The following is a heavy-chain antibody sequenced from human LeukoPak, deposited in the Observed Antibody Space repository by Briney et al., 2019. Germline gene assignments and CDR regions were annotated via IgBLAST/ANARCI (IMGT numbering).Heavy chain of an antibody. J-gene: IGHJ4*02. Sequence: GGSLRLSCAASGFTFSSYWMSWVRQAPGKGLEWVSSISSSSSYIYYADSVKGRFTISRDNAKNSLYLQMNSLRAEDTAVYYCARDDEAQSLADYWGQGTLVTVSS. V-gene: IGHV3-21*01. CDR2: ISSSSSYI. CDR3: ARDDEAQSLADY. CDR1: GFTFSSYW. D-gene: IGHD3-16*01.